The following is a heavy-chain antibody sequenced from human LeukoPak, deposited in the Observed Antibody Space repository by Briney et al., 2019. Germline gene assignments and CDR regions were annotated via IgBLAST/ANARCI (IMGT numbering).Heavy chain of an antibody. V-gene: IGHV3-30*02. J-gene: IGHJ4*02. CDR3: ASVPDSSSWD. Sequence: GGSLRLSCAASGFTFSNYGVHWVRQAPGKGLEWVAFIQFDGSDIFYADSVKGRFTISRDNSKNTLYLQMNSLRAEDTAVYYCASVPDSSSWDWGQGTLVTVSS. CDR2: IQFDGSDI. D-gene: IGHD6-13*01. CDR1: GFTFSNYG.